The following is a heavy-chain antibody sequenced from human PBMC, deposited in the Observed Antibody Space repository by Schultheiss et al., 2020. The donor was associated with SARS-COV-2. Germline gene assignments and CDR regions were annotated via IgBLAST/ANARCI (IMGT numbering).Heavy chain of an antibody. CDR2: ISSSSSYI. CDR1: GFTFSSYS. Sequence: GESLKISCAASGFTFSSYSMNWVRPAPGKGLEWVSSISSSSSYIYYADSVKGRFTISRDNAKNSLYLQMNSLRAEDTAVYYCARDRNYYDSSGYYYVAWGQGTLVTVSS. J-gene: IGHJ5*02. CDR3: ARDRNYYDSSGYYYVA. V-gene: IGHV3-21*01. D-gene: IGHD3-22*01.